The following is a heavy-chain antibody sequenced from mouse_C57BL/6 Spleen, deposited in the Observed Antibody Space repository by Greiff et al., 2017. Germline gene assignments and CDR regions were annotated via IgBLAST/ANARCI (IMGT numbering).Heavy chain of an antibody. CDR2: IWTGGGT. CDR1: GFSLTSYA. J-gene: IGHJ2*01. D-gene: IGHD2-4*01. V-gene: IGHV2-9-1*01. Sequence: VKLQESGPGLVAPSQSLSITCTVSGFSLTSYAISWVRQPPGKGLEWLGVIWTGGGTNYNSALKSRLSISKDNSKSQVFLKMNSLQTDDTARYYCARKVTGDDSHYFDYWGQGTTLTVSS. CDR3: ARKVTGDDSHYFDY.